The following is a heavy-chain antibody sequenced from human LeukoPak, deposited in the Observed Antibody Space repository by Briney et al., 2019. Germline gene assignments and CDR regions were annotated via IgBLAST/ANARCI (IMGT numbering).Heavy chain of an antibody. CDR3: PILLWFGGLFTLRRQVHVVY. CDR2: IETKTVNP. D-gene: IGHD3-10*01. CDR1: GYTFTSFA. Sequence: GASVKVSCKASGYTFTSFAMNWVRPAAGQGLEWMGWIETKTVNPTYAQGFTGRFGYSLDSSVSTAYLQISSLTAEDTLVYYCPILLWFGGLFTLRRQVHVVYWDQGTLVTVSS. J-gene: IGHJ4*02. V-gene: IGHV7-4-1*02.